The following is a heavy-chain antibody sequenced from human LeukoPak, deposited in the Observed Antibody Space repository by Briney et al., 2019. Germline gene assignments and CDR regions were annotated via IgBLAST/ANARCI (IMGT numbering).Heavy chain of an antibody. CDR1: GGSISGYY. D-gene: IGHD3/OR15-3a*01. CDR2: IYYDGST. V-gene: IGHV4-59*01. Sequence: SETLSLTCSVPGGSISGYYWNWIRQPPGKRLEWIGYIYYDGSTNYNPSIKSRLTISFDTSENQFSLEVTSVTAADTAVYYCARRSHGDWFHFDLWGRGTLVTVSS. J-gene: IGHJ2*01. CDR3: ARRSHGDWFHFDL.